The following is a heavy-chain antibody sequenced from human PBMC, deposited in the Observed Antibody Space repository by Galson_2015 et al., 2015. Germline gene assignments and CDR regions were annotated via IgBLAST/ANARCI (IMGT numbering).Heavy chain of an antibody. CDR3: ARIAPDYGDYETDAFDI. J-gene: IGHJ3*02. D-gene: IGHD4-17*01. Sequence: PALVKPTQTLTLTCTFSGFSLSTSGMCVSWIRQPPGKALEWLALIDWDDDKYYSTSLKTRLTISKGTSKNQVVLTMTNMDPVDTATYYCARIAPDYGDYETDAFDIWGQGTMVTVSS. CDR1: GFSLSTSGMC. CDR2: IDWDDDK. V-gene: IGHV2-70*01.